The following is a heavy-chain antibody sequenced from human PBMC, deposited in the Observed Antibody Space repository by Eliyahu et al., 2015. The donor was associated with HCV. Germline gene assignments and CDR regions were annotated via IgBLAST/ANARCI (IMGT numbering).Heavy chain of an antibody. V-gene: IGHV4-34*01. CDR3: ARHFRNNYGRSGFDS. Sequence: QVQLQQWGAGLLKPSETLSLTCAVYGGSFSGYSWNWIRQPPGKGLEWIGEINHGRRTNYNPSLKSRLSISLDTSKNQFSLNLSSVTAADTAVYYCARHFRNNYGRSGFDSWGQGTMVTVSS. J-gene: IGHJ3*02. CDR1: GGSFSGYS. CDR2: INHGRRT. D-gene: IGHD1/OR15-1a*01.